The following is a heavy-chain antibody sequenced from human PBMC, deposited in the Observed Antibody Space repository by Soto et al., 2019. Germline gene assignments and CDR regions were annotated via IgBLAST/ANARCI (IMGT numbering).Heavy chain of an antibody. Sequence: EVQLLESGGGLVQPGGSLRLSCEASGLSFSDYSMPWVRQAPGRGLEWVSTLTSRGTTFYADSVKGRFTISRDNSKNTLSLQMHSLRTEDTALYYCAKRATTVPTPGNYFDCWGQGTLVTVSS. CDR1: GLSFSDYS. CDR3: AKRATTVPTPGNYFDC. D-gene: IGHD2-15*01. CDR2: LTSRGTT. J-gene: IGHJ4*02. V-gene: IGHV3-23*01.